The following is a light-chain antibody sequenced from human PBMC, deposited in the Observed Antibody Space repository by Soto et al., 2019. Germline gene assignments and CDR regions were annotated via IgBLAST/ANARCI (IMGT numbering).Light chain of an antibody. CDR2: DAS. V-gene: IGKV1-33*01. CDR3: QQYDRLPPLT. CDR1: QAISNS. Sequence: DIQMTQSPSSLSASVGDRVTITCPASQAISNSLNWYQQKVGKAPKLLIFDASNLETGVPSRFSGSGSGTDFTFTISSLQPEEVATYYCQQYDRLPPLTFGGGTEVELK. J-gene: IGKJ4*01.